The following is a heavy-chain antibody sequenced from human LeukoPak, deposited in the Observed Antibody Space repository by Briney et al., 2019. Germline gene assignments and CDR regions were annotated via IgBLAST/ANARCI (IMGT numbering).Heavy chain of an antibody. D-gene: IGHD3-16*02. CDR2: ISYDGNKI. CDR1: GFIFSSYG. Sequence: GKSLRLSCAASGFIFSSYGIHWVRQAPGKGLEWITLISYDGNKITYADSVKGRFTISRDNSNHTAFLQMNSLRPEDTAVYYCAKDIRGGSYLDLWGQGTLVSVSS. J-gene: IGHJ4*02. V-gene: IGHV3-30*18. CDR3: AKDIRGGSYLDL.